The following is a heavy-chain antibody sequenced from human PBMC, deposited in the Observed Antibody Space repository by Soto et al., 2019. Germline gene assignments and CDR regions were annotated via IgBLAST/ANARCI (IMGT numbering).Heavy chain of an antibody. CDR1: GGSISSSSYY. Sequence: QLQLQESGPGLVKPSETLSLTCTVSGGSISSSSYYWGWIRQPPGKGLEWIGSIYYSGSTYYNPSLKSRVTISVDTSKNQFSLKLSSVTAADTAVYYCARSRELLRYFDWLSFDYWGQGTLVTVSS. CDR2: IYYSGST. CDR3: ARSRELLRYFDWLSFDY. V-gene: IGHV4-39*01. D-gene: IGHD3-9*01. J-gene: IGHJ4*02.